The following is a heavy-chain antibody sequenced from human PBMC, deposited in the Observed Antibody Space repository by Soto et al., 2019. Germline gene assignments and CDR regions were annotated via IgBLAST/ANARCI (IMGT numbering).Heavy chain of an antibody. CDR3: ARSIEVAGTWHFDL. V-gene: IGHV3-21*01. J-gene: IGHJ2*01. CDR1: GFTFSSYG. CDR2: IPSRSTYI. Sequence: EVQLVESGGGLVKPGGSLRLSCAASGFTFSSYGLHWVRQAPGKGLDWVSSIPSRSTYIFYADSVKGRFTISRDNAKNSLYLQMNSLRDEDTAVYYCARSIEVAGTWHFDLWGRGTLVTVSS. D-gene: IGHD6-19*01.